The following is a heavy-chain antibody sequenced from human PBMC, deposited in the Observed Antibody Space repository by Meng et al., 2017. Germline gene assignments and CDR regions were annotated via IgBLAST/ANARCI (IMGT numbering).Heavy chain of an antibody. Sequence: QGQLVPFGAEVKKPGASVKVSCTPSGYTFTAYYIHWVRQAPGQGLDWMGRIDPNSGVTEYAQKFQGRVTVTGDTSISTAYMELSRLRSDDTAIYYCVRDEDISAAGKLFGDYWGQGTLVTVSS. CDR1: GYTFTAYY. J-gene: IGHJ4*02. CDR3: VRDEDISAAGKLFGDY. CDR2: IDPNSGVT. V-gene: IGHV1-2*06. D-gene: IGHD6-13*01.